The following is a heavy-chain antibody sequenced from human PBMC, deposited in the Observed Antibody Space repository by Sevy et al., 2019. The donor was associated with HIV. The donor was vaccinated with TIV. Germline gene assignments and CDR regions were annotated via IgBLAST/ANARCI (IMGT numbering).Heavy chain of an antibody. CDR2: IYHSGST. J-gene: IGHJ3*02. V-gene: IGHV4-30-2*01. D-gene: IGHD4-17*01. CDR3: ARQHDYGARNALDI. Sequence: SETLSLTCAVSGGSISSGGYSWSWIRQPPGKGLEWIGYIYHSGSTYYNPSLKSRVTISVDRSKNQFSLKLSSVTAAGTAVYYCARQHDYGARNALDIWGQGTMVTVSS. CDR1: GGSISSGGYS.